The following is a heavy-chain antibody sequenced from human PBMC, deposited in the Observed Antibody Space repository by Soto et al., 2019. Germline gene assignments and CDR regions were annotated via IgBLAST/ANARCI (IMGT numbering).Heavy chain of an antibody. CDR2: LYSSGST. V-gene: IGHV4-39*07. J-gene: IGHJ5*02. CDR1: GGSLSSSDYY. Sequence: SETLSLTCTVSGGSLSSSDYYWAWIRQSPGKGLEWIGSLYSSGSTYYSPSLKSRVTISVDTSKNQFSLKLSSVTAADTAVYYCARERPDGARLDPWGQGTLVTVSS. D-gene: IGHD6-6*01. CDR3: ARERPDGARLDP.